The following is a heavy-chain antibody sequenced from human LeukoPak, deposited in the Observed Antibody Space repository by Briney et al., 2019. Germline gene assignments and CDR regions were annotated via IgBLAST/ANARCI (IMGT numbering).Heavy chain of an antibody. CDR3: ARDIDDVGALLDF. CDR2: INYSGRT. V-gene: IGHV4-39*07. J-gene: IGHJ4*02. Sequence: SETLSLTRTISDDSLSNNRYFWAWIRQPPGKGLEWIGSINYSGRTYYNPSLKSRLTMSVDTAKRQFSLKLISVTAADTALYYCARDIDDVGALLDFWGQGTLVTVSS. D-gene: IGHD1-26*01. CDR1: DDSLSNNRYF.